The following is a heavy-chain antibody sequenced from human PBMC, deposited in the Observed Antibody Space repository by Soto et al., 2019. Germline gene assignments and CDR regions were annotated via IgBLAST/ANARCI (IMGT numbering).Heavy chain of an antibody. CDR2: INHSGST. J-gene: IGHJ6*03. CDR3: ARGTSIAGGGIVPRRYYYYYYMDV. CDR1: GGSFSGYY. V-gene: IGHV4-34*01. D-gene: IGHD2-15*01. Sequence: SETLSLTCAVYGGSFSGYYWSWIRQPPGKGLEWIGEINHSGSTNYNPSLKSRVTISVDTSKNQFSLKLSSVTAADTAVYYCARGTSIAGGGIVPRRYYYYYYMDVWGKGTTVTVSS.